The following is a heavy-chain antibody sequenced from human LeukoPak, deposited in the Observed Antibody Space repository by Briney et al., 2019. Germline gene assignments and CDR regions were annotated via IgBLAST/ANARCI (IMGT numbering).Heavy chain of an antibody. Sequence: GGSLRLSCSASGFTFSSYAMHWVRQAPGKGLEHVSAISSNGGSTYYADFVKGRFTISRDNPKNTLYLQMNSLRGEDTAVYYCAKDREGTIADYFDYWGQGTLVTASS. CDR3: AKDREGTIADYFDY. CDR2: ISSNGGST. V-gene: IGHV3-64*04. J-gene: IGHJ4*02. D-gene: IGHD1-7*01. CDR1: GFTFSSYA.